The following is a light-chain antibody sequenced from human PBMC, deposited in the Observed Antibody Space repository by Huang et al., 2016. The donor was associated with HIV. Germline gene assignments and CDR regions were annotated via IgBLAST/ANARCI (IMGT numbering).Light chain of an antibody. CDR2: GAS. J-gene: IGKJ5*01. CDR3: QQYDNWPLT. Sequence: ERVMTQSPATLSVAPGERVTLSCRASHSVSSNLAWYQQKPGQAPSLLIHGASTRTTGIPARFSGSGSGTDFTLAISSLQSEDSGVYFCQQYDNWPLTFGQGTRLEIK. CDR1: HSVSSN. V-gene: IGKV3-15*01.